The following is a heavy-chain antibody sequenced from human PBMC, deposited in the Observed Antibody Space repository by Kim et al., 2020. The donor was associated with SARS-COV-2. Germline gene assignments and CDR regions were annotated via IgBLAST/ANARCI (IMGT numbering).Heavy chain of an antibody. J-gene: IGHJ6*02. CDR1: GFTFSSYW. Sequence: GGSLRLSCAASGFTFSSYWMSWVRQAPGKGLEWVANIKQDGSEKYYVDSVKGRFTISRDNAKNSLYLQMNSLRAEDTAVYYCARVLEGQWLVLLNYYYGMDAWGQGTTVTVSS. V-gene: IGHV3-7*01. D-gene: IGHD6-19*01. CDR3: ARVLEGQWLVLLNYYYGMDA. CDR2: IKQDGSEK.